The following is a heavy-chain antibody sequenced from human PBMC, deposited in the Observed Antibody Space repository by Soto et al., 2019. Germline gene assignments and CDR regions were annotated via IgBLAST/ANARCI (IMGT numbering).Heavy chain of an antibody. D-gene: IGHD6-19*01. CDR1: EFTFSRFA. CDR3: ARRSSGWYFDY. Sequence: PGGSLRLSCAAPEFTFSRFAMTWVRQAPGKGLGWVSAISDSGMTTYYADSVKGRFTISRDNSKNTLYIQINSLRAEDTAVYYFARRSSGWYFDYSGPAPLATVPS. J-gene: IGHJ4*02. V-gene: IGHV3-23*01. CDR2: ISDSGMTT.